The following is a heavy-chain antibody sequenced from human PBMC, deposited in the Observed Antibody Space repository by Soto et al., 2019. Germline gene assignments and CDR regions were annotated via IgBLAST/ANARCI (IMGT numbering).Heavy chain of an antibody. CDR3: AKDLEVTMIVVVGRLTLDY. CDR2: ISGSGGST. CDR1: GFTFSSYA. J-gene: IGHJ4*02. V-gene: IGHV3-23*01. Sequence: EVQLLESGGGLVQPGGSLRLSCAASGFTFSSYAMSWVRQAPGKGLEWVSAISGSGGSTYYADSVKGRFTISRDNAKNTLYLQMNSRRAEDTAVYYCAKDLEVTMIVVVGRLTLDYWGQGTLVTVSS. D-gene: IGHD3-22*01.